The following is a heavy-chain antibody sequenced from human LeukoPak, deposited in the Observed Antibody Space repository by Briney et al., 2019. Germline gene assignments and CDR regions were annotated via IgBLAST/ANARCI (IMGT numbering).Heavy chain of an antibody. J-gene: IGHJ4*02. CDR3: AITDSSGYRDY. CDR1: GFTFSNHG. V-gene: IGHV3-33*01. D-gene: IGHD3-22*01. Sequence: GGSLRLSCAASGFTFSNHGMPWVRQAPGKGLEWVADIWYDGSKKDYADSVKGRYTISRDNSKNILHLQMNSLRAEDTAVYYCAITDSSGYRDYWGQGTLVTVSS. CDR2: IWYDGSKK.